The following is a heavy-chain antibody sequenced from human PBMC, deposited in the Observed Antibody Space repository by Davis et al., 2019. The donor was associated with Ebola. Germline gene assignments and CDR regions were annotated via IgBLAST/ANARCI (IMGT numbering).Heavy chain of an antibody. D-gene: IGHD3-22*01. CDR3: ARADSSGWVNYYYYGMDV. V-gene: IGHV4-39*01. CDR2: IYYSGST. CDR1: GSSISSSRYF. Sequence: LRPSCTVSGSSISSSRYFWGWLRQPRGKGLECMGSIYYSGSTYYNASLKSRVTISVDTSTNQLSLKLSSVTAADTAVYYCARADSSGWVNYYYYGMDVWGKGTTVTVSS. J-gene: IGHJ6*04.